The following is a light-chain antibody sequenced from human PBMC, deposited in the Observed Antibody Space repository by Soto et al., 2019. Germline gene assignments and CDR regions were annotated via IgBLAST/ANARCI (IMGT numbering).Light chain of an antibody. J-gene: IGLJ2*01. Sequence: QPVLTQPPSPSGTPGQRVTISCSGGSSNIGSNPVNWYQQLPGTAPKLLIYNNNQRPSGVPDRFSGSKSGTSASLAISGLQSEDEADYYCAAWDDSLNVVVFGGGTQLTVL. V-gene: IGLV1-44*01. CDR1: SSNIGSNP. CDR2: NNN. CDR3: AAWDDSLNVVV.